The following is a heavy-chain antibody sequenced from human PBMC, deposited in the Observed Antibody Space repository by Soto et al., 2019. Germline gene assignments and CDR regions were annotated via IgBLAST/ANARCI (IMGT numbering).Heavy chain of an antibody. D-gene: IGHD5-12*01. CDR2: INPNNGDT. V-gene: IGHV1-2*02. J-gene: IGHJ4*02. CDR3: ARHSGYDYVFDY. CDR1: GYTFTGYY. Sequence: QVQLVQSGAEVKKPGASVKVSCKASGYTFTGYYIHWVRQAPGQGLEWMGWINPNNGDTNYAQKFQGRAAMTRDTATSTAHMELSSLRFVDTAVYYCARHSGYDYVFDYWGQGTLVTVSS.